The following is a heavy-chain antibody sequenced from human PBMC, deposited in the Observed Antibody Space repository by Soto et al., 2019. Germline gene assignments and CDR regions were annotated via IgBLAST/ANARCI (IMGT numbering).Heavy chain of an antibody. CDR2: ISSSGRTI. CDR3: ARYSRDLVVVLSDYWYFDL. V-gene: IGHV3-11*01. D-gene: IGHD2-15*01. CDR1: GFTFSDYY. Sequence: QVQLVESGGGLVKPGGSLGLSCAASGFTFSDYYMSWIRQAPGKGLEWISYISSSGRTIYYADSVKGRFTISRDNAKNSLYLQMNNLRAEDTAVYYCARYSRDLVVVLSDYWYFDLWGRGTLVTVSS. J-gene: IGHJ2*01.